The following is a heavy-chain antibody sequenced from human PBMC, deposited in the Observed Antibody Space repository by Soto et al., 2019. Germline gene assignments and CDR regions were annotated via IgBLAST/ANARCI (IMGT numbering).Heavy chain of an antibody. CDR2: IHYSGTT. V-gene: IGHV4-59*01. CDR1: GGSMRNYF. CDR3: GAGEGSSRNIAPYYLEF. D-gene: IGHD6-13*01. J-gene: IGHJ4*02. Sequence: SETLPLTCTVCGGSMRNYFCTWIRQPPWKGLQWLAYIHYSGTTSFFPSYNPSLRSRVTISEDTSKNQFSLKLLSVTTADTAVYFSGAGEGSSRNIAPYYLEFWGQRTLLALRS.